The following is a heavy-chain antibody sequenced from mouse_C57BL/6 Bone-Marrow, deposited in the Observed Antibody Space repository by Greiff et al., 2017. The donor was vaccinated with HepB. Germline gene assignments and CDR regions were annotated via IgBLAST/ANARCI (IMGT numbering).Heavy chain of an antibody. D-gene: IGHD1-1*01. J-gene: IGHJ2*01. CDR3: ARGGPVVVDYFDY. CDR1: GFTFSDYG. Sequence: EVQVVESGGGLVKPGGSLKLSCAASGFTFSDYGMHWVRQAPEKGLEWVAYISSGSSTIYYADTVKGRFTISRDNAKNTLFLQMTSLRSEDTAMYYCARGGPVVVDYFDYWGQGTTLTVSS. V-gene: IGHV5-17*01. CDR2: ISSGSSTI.